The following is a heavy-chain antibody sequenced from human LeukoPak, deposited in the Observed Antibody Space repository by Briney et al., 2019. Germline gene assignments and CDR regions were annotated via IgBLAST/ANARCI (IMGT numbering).Heavy chain of an antibody. CDR2: IYKSGST. J-gene: IGHJ4*02. CDR3: ARIEEYSSSWFGGGYFDH. D-gene: IGHD6-13*01. V-gene: IGHV3-66*02. Sequence: GGSLRLSCAASGFTVSSHYMSWVRQAPGKGLEWDSVIYKSGSTYYADSVKGRFTISRDSSKNTLYLQMSSLRGDDTAVYYCARIEEYSSSWFGGGYFDHWGQGTLVTVSS. CDR1: GFTVSSHY.